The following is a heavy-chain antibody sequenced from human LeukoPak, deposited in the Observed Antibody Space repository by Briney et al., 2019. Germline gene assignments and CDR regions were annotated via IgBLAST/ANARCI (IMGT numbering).Heavy chain of an antibody. CDR3: ARLGVVVIDFDY. J-gene: IGHJ4*02. D-gene: IGHD3-22*01. V-gene: IGHV4-34*01. CDR2: INHSGST. CDR1: GGSFSGYY. Sequence: SETLSLTCAVYGGSFSGYYWSWIRQPPGKGLEWIGEINHSGSTNYNPSLKSRVTISVDTSKNQFSLKLSSVTAADTAVYYCARLGVVVIDFDYWDQGTLVTVSS.